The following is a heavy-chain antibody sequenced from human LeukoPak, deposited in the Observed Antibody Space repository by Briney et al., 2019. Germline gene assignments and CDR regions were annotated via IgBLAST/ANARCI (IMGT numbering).Heavy chain of an antibody. CDR2: ISVRRGST. J-gene: IGHJ4*02. V-gene: IGHV3-23*01. CDR1: GFTFSNYA. CDR3: AKARDEGILGRTFDY. D-gene: IGHD1-14*01. Sequence: GGSVRLSCAASGFTFSNYAMSWVRQAPGKGLEWVSVISVRRGSTYYADSVKGRFTISRDNSKSTLYLQMNSLRAEDTAVYYCAKARDEGILGRTFDYWGQGTLVTVSS.